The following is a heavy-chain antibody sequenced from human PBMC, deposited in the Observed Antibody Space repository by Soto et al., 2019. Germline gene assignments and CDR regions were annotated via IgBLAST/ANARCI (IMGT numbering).Heavy chain of an antibody. J-gene: IGHJ6*03. V-gene: IGHV3-23*01. Sequence: PGGSLRLSCAASGFTFSSYAMSWVRQAPGKGLEWVSAISGSGGSTYYADSVKGRFTISRDNSKNTLYLQMNSLRAEDTAVYYCAKEGWFGDRTAGYYMDVWGKGTTVTVSS. CDR3: AKEGWFGDRTAGYYMDV. CDR2: ISGSGGST. D-gene: IGHD3-10*01. CDR1: GFTFSSYA.